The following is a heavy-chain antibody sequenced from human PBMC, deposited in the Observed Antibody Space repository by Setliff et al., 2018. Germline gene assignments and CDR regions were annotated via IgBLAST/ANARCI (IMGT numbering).Heavy chain of an antibody. CDR1: GGSISSYY. Sequence: PSETLSLTCTVSGGSISSYYWSWIRQPPGKGLEWIGYIYYSGSTNYNPSLKSRVTISVDTSKNQVSLKLSSVTAADTALYYCTVYNTGSSKDHYWGQGTPVTVSS. CDR3: TVYNTGSSKDHY. J-gene: IGHJ4*02. D-gene: IGHD2-8*02. V-gene: IGHV4-59*12. CDR2: IYYSGST.